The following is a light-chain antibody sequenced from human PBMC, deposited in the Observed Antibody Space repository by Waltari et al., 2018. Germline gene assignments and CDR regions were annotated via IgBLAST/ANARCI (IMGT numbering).Light chain of an antibody. Sequence: EIVLTQSRGPMSVSLGARATLSCRASQSVTRYLAWYQQKPGQAPRLLIYDTSNRATGIPARFIGSGSGTDFSLTITSLESEDFAVYYCQQRADWPLTFGGGTKVEIK. J-gene: IGKJ4*01. CDR2: DTS. CDR3: QQRADWPLT. CDR1: QSVTRY. V-gene: IGKV3-11*01.